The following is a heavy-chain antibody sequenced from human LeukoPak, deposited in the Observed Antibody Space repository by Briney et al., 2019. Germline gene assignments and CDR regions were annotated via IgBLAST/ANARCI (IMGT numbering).Heavy chain of an antibody. J-gene: IGHJ4*02. D-gene: IGHD2-15*01. CDR2: IYTCGFT. Sequence: PGGSLRLSCAASEFTVSGDYMTWVRQAPGKGLEWLSVIYTCGFTYYAESVKGRFTISRDSSRNTLYLQMDNLRPEDTAAYYCARGARGKSLSYCSGGSAFDSWGQGAPVTVSS. V-gene: IGHV3-66*01. CDR3: ARGARGKSLSYCSGGSAFDS. CDR1: EFTVSGDY.